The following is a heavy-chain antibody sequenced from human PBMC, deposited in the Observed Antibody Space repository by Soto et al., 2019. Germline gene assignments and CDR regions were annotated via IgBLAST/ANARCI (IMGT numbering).Heavy chain of an antibody. CDR3: ARLPLKYFDWLLPHYYYGMDV. CDR2: IYPGDSDT. V-gene: IGHV5-51*01. D-gene: IGHD3-9*01. Sequence: GESLKISCKGSGYSFTSYWIGWVRQMPGKGLECMGIIYPGDSDTRYSPSFQGQVTISADKSISTAYLQWSSLKASDTAMYYCARLPLKYFDWLLPHYYYGMDVWGQGTTVTVSS. CDR1: GYSFTSYW. J-gene: IGHJ6*02.